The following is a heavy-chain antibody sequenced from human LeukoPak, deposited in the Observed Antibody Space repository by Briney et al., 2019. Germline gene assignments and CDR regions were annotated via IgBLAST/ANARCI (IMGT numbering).Heavy chain of an antibody. CDR2: INSDGRRT. Sequence: GGSLRLSCAAYGFTFNIYWMHWVRQAPGKGLVWVSRINSDGRRTTYADSVKGRFTISRDNAKNTLYLQMNSLRAEDTAVYYCVREGGYSSGPDYWGQGTLVTVSS. CDR1: GFTFNIYW. D-gene: IGHD6-19*01. CDR3: VREGGYSSGPDY. J-gene: IGHJ4*02. V-gene: IGHV3-74*01.